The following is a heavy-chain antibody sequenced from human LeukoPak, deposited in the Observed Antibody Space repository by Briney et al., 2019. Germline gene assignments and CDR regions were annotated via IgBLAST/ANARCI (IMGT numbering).Heavy chain of an antibody. D-gene: IGHD6-13*01. CDR3: AKGYIIAGRQWYLDL. V-gene: IGHV3-48*04. Sequence: PGGSLRLSCAASGFSFSSYIMNWVRQAPGKGLEWVSHISSSSSTIYYADSVKGRFTISRDNAKNSLYLQMNSLRAEDAAVYYCAKGYIIAGRQWYLDLWGRGTLVGVSS. CDR1: GFSFSSYI. J-gene: IGHJ2*01. CDR2: ISSSSSTI.